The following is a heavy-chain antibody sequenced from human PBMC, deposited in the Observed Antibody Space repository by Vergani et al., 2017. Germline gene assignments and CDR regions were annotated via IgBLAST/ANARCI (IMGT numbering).Heavy chain of an antibody. CDR1: GFTFDDYA. J-gene: IGHJ3*02. V-gene: IGHV3-43D*03. CDR2: ISWDGGST. CDR3: AKDGVLLYFVWLPPSGAFDI. Sequence: EVQLVESGGVVVQPGGSLRLSCAASGFTFDDYAMHWVRQAPGKGLEWVSLISWDGGSTYYADSVKGRFTISRDNSKNSLYLQMNSLRAEDTALFYCAKDGVLLYFVWLPPSGAFDIWRQGTMVSVSS. D-gene: IGHD3-9*01.